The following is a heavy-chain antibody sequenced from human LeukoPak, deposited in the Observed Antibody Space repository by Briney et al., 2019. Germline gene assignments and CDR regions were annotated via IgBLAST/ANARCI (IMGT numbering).Heavy chain of an antibody. J-gene: IGHJ4*02. Sequence: ASVKVSCKASGYTSTTYGVSWVRQAPGQGLEWMGWISGYDGNTNYAQKLQGRVTMTTDTSTSTAYMELRSLRSDDTALYYCARVRGYYDSSGPRDYWGQGTLVTVSS. CDR2: ISGYDGNT. D-gene: IGHD3-22*01. V-gene: IGHV1-18*01. CDR3: ARVRGYYDSSGPRDY. CDR1: GYTSTTYG.